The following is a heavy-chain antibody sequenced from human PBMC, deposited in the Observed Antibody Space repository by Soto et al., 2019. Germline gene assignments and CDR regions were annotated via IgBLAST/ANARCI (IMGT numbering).Heavy chain of an antibody. CDR2: ISGSSTTK. V-gene: IGHV3-11*01. J-gene: IGHJ5*02. CDR1: GFGFSDYY. Sequence: GGSLRLSCAASGFGFSDYYMTWIRQAPGKGLECVSYISGSSTTKYYADSVKGRFTISRDNAKNSLFLHMNSLTTEDTGVYYCARDIGISGNWFDPWGQGTLVTVSS. D-gene: IGHD1-20*01. CDR3: ARDIGISGNWFDP.